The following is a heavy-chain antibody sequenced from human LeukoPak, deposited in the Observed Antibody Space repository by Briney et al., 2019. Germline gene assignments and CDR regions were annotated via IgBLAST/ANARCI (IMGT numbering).Heavy chain of an antibody. Sequence: NPGESLKISCKGSGYNFSSYWIGWVRQMPGKGLEWMGIIYPGDSDTRYSPSFQGQVTISADKSISTAYLQWSSLKASDTAMYYCARPGKSVWSGYPYYFDYWGQGTLVTVSS. D-gene: IGHD3-3*01. CDR2: IYPGDSDT. J-gene: IGHJ4*02. V-gene: IGHV5-51*01. CDR1: GYNFSSYW. CDR3: ARPGKSVWSGYPYYFDY.